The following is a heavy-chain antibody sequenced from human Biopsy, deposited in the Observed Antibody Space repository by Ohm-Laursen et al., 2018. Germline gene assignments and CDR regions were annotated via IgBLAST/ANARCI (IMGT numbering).Heavy chain of an antibody. CDR1: GVSITAYY. V-gene: IGHV4-4*09. D-gene: IGHD2-15*01. Sequence: SDTLSLTCTVSGVSITAYYWSWIRQPPGQGLECIGNIHHSGSTNYNPSLKSRLTISVDTSKNQFSLKLSSVTAADTAVYYCARMDCSGGSCHYYSYGMDVWGQGTTVTVSS. J-gene: IGHJ6*02. CDR3: ARMDCSGGSCHYYSYGMDV. CDR2: IHHSGST.